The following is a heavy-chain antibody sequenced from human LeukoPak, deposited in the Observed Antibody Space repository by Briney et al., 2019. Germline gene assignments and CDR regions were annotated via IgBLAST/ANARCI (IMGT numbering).Heavy chain of an antibody. J-gene: IGHJ4*02. D-gene: IGHD5-18*01. Sequence: GGSLRLSCTASGFTFGDYAMSWVRQAPGKGLEWVGFIRSKAYGGTTEYAASVKGRFTISRDDSKSIAYLQMNSLKTEDTAVYYCTRAGYSYSHIGGYFDYWGQGTLVTVSS. V-gene: IGHV3-49*04. CDR1: GFTFGDYA. CDR2: IRSKAYGGTT. CDR3: TRAGYSYSHIGGYFDY.